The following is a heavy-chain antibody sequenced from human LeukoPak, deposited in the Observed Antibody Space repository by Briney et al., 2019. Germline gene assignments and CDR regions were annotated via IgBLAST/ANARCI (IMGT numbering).Heavy chain of an antibody. CDR1: GVSISSSSYY. Sequence: SETLSLTCTVSGVSISSSSYYWGWIRQPPGKGLEWIGSIYYSGSTYYNPSLKSRVTISVDTSKNQFSLKLSSVTAADTAVYYCATSLAVAFGGWFDPWGQGTLVTVSS. J-gene: IGHJ5*02. D-gene: IGHD6-19*01. V-gene: IGHV4-39*01. CDR2: IYYSGST. CDR3: ATSLAVAFGGWFDP.